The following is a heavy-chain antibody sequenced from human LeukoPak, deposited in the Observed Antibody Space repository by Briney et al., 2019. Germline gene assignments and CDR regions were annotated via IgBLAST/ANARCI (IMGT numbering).Heavy chain of an antibody. CDR3: ASDSSGYYYNFDY. V-gene: IGHV3-23*01. CDR1: GFTFSSYA. J-gene: IGHJ4*02. Sequence: GGSLRLSCAASGFTFSSYAMSWVRQAPGKGLEWVSAISGSGGSTYYADSVKGRFTISRDNSKNTPYLQMNSLRAEDTAVYYCASDSSGYYYNFDYWGQGTLVTVSS. CDR2: ISGSGGST. D-gene: IGHD3-22*01.